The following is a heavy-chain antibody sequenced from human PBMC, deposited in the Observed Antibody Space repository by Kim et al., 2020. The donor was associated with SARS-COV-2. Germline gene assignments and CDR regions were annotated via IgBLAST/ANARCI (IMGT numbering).Heavy chain of an antibody. CDR2: IFGSGHTT. CDR3: AKLRSWDGNGYFDH. V-gene: IGHV3-23*05. Sequence: EGSLRLSCAASGFTFGAYGMSWVRQAPGKGLEWVSLIFGSGHTTYYADSVKGRFTISRDNSKNTLNLQMNSLRAADTAVYFCAKLRSWDGNGYFDHWGQG. J-gene: IGHJ4*02. CDR1: GFTFGAYG. D-gene: IGHD1-26*01.